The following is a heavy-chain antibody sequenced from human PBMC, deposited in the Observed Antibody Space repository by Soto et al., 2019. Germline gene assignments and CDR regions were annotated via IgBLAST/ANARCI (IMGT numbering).Heavy chain of an antibody. Sequence: ASVKVSCKASGGTFSSYAISWVRQAPGQGLEWMGGIIPIFGTANYAQKFQGRVTITADESTSTAYMELSSLRSEDTAVYYCARDSSGWYSRTEDYYYGMDVWGQGTTVTVSS. CDR1: GGTFSSYA. V-gene: IGHV1-69*13. CDR3: ARDSSGWYSRTEDYYYGMDV. D-gene: IGHD6-19*01. J-gene: IGHJ6*02. CDR2: IIPIFGTA.